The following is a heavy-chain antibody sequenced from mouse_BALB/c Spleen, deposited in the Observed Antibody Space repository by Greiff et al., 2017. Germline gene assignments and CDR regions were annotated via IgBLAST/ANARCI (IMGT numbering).Heavy chain of an antibody. V-gene: IGHV1-55*01. J-gene: IGHJ2*01. CDR2: IYPGRGST. CDR1: GYTFTSYW. Sequence: VQLQQPGAELVKPGASVKMSCKASGYTFTSYWINWVKQRPGQGLEWIGDIYPGRGSTNYNEKFKSKATLTLDTSSSTAYMQLSSLTSEDSAVYYCSRSSLTGTGDYFDYWGQGTTLTVSS. CDR3: SRSSLTGTGDYFDY. D-gene: IGHD4-1*01.